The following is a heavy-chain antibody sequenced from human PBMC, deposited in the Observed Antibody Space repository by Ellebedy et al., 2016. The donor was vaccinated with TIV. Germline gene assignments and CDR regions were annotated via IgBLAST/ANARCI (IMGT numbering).Heavy chain of an antibody. CDR1: GFTVSNNY. J-gene: IGHJ2*01. CDR2: IYSGGST. CDR3: ARASFYDVDLSGWYFDF. V-gene: IGHV3-66*01. Sequence: GESLKISCAASGFTVSNNYMTWVRQAPGKGLEWVSLIYSGGSTYYADSVKGRFTVSRDNSKNTLYLQMRSLKAEDTAVYYCARASFYDVDLSGWYFDFWGRGTLVTVSS. D-gene: IGHD3-10*02.